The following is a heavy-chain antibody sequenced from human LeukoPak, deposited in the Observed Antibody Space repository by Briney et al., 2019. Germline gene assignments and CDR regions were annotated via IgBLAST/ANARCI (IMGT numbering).Heavy chain of an antibody. CDR3: ARDRSSSSWYSDFDY. CDR1: GYTFTGYY. CDR2: INPNSGGT. V-gene: IGHV1-2*06. Sequence: ASVKVSCKGSGYTFTGYYMHWVRQAPGQGLEWMGRINPNSGGTNYAQKFQGRVTMTRDTSISTAYMELSRLRSDDTAVYYCARDRSSSSWYSDFDYWGQGTLVTVSS. D-gene: IGHD6-13*01. J-gene: IGHJ4*02.